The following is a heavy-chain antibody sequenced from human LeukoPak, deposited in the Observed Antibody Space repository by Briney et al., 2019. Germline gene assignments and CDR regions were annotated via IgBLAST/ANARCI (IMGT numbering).Heavy chain of an antibody. D-gene: IGHD3-22*01. CDR2: IYSGGNT. CDR1: GFTVSSNY. Sequence: PGGSLRLSCAASGFTVSSNYMSWVRQAPGKGLEWVSVIYSGGNTYHADSVKGRFTISRDNSKNTLYLQMNSLRVDDTAVYYCGGLKSSGYLINYWGQGTLVTVSS. CDR3: GGLKSSGYLINY. J-gene: IGHJ4*02. V-gene: IGHV3-53*01.